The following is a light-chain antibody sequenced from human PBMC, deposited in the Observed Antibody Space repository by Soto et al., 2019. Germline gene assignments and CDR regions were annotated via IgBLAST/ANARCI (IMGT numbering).Light chain of an antibody. J-gene: IGKJ4*01. CDR1: QSVSSY. V-gene: IGKV3-11*01. Sequence: EIVLTQSPATLSLSPGERATLSCRASQSVSSYLAWYQQKPGQAPRLLIYDASNRATGIPARFSGSGSGTDITLIISNLATEDFAVYYCQQLSNLPPTFGGGTKVEIK. CDR3: QQLSNLPPT. CDR2: DAS.